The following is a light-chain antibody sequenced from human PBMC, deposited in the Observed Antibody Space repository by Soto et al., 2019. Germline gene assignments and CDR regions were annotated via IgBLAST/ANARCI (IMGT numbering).Light chain of an antibody. CDR2: ANN. J-gene: IGLJ2*01. CDR3: SAWDDSLKGSVV. V-gene: IGLV1-44*01. CDR1: SANIGSNG. Sequence: QSVLTQPPSTSGTPGQRVTISCSGSSANIGSNGVNWYQQVPGMAPKLLIYANNQRPSGVPDRFSGSKSGTSASLAISGLQSEDEADYYCSAWDDSLKGSVVFGGGTKVTVL.